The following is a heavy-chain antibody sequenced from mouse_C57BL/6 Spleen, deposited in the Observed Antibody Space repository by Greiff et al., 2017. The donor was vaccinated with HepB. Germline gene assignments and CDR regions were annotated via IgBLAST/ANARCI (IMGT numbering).Heavy chain of an antibody. CDR1: GYTFTSYT. J-gene: IGHJ2*01. Sequence: VQLQQSGAELARPGASVKMSCKASGYTFTSYTMHWVKQRPGQGLEWIGYINLSSGYTKYNQKFKDKATLTADKSSSTAYMQLSSLTSEDSAVYYCARYGNLDYWGQGTTLTVSS. V-gene: IGHV1-4*01. CDR2: INLSSGYT. D-gene: IGHD2-1*01. CDR3: ARYGNLDY.